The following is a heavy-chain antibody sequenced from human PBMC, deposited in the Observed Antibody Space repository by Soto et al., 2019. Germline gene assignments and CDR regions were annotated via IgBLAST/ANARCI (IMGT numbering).Heavy chain of an antibody. CDR2: IIPILGIA. Sequence: ASVKVSCKASGGTFSSYTISWVRQAPGQGLEWMGRIIPILGIANYAQKFQGRVTITADKSTSTAYMELSSLRSEDTAVYYCARGRGYSGYKWFDPWGQGTLVTVSS. CDR3: ARGRGYSGYKWFDP. J-gene: IGHJ5*02. V-gene: IGHV1-69*02. D-gene: IGHD5-12*01. CDR1: GGTFSSYT.